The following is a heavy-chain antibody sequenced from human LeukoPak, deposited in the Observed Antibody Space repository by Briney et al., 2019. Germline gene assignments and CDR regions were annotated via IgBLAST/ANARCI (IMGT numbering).Heavy chain of an antibody. J-gene: IGHJ6*02. Sequence: GGSLRLSCAASGFTFSNYWMSWVRQGTGKGLEWVANLKQDGSEKYYEDSVKGRFTISRDNAKNSLYLQMNSLRAEDTAVYYCARGSYYGMDVWGQGTTVTVSS. CDR2: LKQDGSEK. V-gene: IGHV3-7*04. CDR3: ARGSYYGMDV. CDR1: GFTFSNYW.